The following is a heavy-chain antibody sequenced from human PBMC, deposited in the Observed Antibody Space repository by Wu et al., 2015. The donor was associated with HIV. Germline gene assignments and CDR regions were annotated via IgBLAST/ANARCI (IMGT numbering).Heavy chain of an antibody. CDR1: GYTFTDYS. V-gene: IGHV1-2*02. J-gene: IGHJ5*02. Sequence: QVQLVQSGAEVRKPGASVKVSCKTSGYTFTDYSVHWMRQAPGQGLEWVGWINPNTGGTKDVQKFQGRVTMTRDTSISTAYMELSRLRSDDTAVYYCARGVGDIVVVPAAIPGWFDPWGQGTLVTVVL. CDR2: INPNTGGT. D-gene: IGHD2-2*02. CDR3: ARGVGDIVVVPAAIPGWFDP.